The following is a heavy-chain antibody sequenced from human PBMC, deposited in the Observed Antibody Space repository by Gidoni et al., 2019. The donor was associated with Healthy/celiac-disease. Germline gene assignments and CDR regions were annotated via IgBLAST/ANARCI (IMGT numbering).Heavy chain of an antibody. CDR3: ASYRDYYGSGSYDY. V-gene: IGHV4-34*01. D-gene: IGHD3-10*01. J-gene: IGHJ4*02. CDR1: AGSFSGYY. Sequence: QVQLQQWGAGLLQPSETLSLTCAVYAGSFSGYYWSWIRQPPGKGLEWIGEINHSGSTNYNPSLKSRVTISVDTSKNQFSLKLSAVTAADTAVYYCASYRDYYGSGSYDYWGQGTLVTVSS. CDR2: INHSGST.